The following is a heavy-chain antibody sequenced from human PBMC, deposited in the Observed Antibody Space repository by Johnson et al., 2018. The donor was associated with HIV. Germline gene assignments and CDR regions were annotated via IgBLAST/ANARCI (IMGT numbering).Heavy chain of an antibody. V-gene: IGHV3-30*03. CDR1: GFTFSSYG. Sequence: QVQLVESGGGVVQPGRSLRLSCAASGFTFSSYGMHWVRQAPGKGLAWVAVISYDGSNKYYADSVKGRFTISRDNSKNMLYLQMNSLRAEDTAVYYGARAGGSGDAFDIWGQGTMVTVSS. D-gene: IGHD3-10*01. CDR3: ARAGGSGDAFDI. J-gene: IGHJ3*02. CDR2: ISYDGSNK.